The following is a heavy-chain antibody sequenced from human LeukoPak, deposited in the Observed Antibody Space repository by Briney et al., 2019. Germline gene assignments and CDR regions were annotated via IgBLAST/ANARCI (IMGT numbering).Heavy chain of an antibody. V-gene: IGHV3-30*02. Sequence: PGGSLRLSCAASGFTFSSYGMHWVRQAPGKGLEWVAFIRYDGSNKYYADPVKGRFTISRDNSKNTLYLQMNSLRAEDTAVYYCATEYCTNGVCRRYYFDYWGQGTLVTVSS. CDR3: ATEYCTNGVCRRYYFDY. D-gene: IGHD2-8*01. CDR2: IRYDGSNK. CDR1: GFTFSSYG. J-gene: IGHJ4*02.